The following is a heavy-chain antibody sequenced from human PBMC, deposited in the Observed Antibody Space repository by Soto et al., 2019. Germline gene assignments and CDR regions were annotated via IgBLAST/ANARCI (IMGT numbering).Heavy chain of an antibody. CDR2: INPSDGST. Sequence: ASVKVSCKASGYTFTSYYMHLVRQAPGQGLEWMGIINPSDGSTGYAQKFQGRVTMTRDTFTTTVYMEVSSLRSEDTAVYYCALNAFDFWGQGTMVTVSS. CDR3: ALNAFDF. V-gene: IGHV1-46*01. J-gene: IGHJ3*01. CDR1: GYTFTSYY.